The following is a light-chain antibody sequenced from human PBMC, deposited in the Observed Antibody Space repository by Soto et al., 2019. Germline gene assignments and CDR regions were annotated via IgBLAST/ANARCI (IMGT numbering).Light chain of an antibody. CDR1: SSDVGAYNF. V-gene: IGLV2-8*01. J-gene: IGLJ2*01. CDR2: EVI. CDR3: SSYSGSDNFVV. Sequence: QSALTQPASVSGSPGQSITISCTGTSSDVGAYNFVSWHQQHPGKAPKLMIYEVIKRPSGVPDRFSGSKSGNTASLTVSGLHAEDEADYYCSSYSGSDNFVVFGGGTKVTVL.